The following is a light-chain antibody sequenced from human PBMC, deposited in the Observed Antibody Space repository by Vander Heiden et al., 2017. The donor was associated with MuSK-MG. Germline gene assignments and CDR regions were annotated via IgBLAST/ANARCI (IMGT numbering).Light chain of an antibody. CDR2: DVS. CDR3: CSYAGSYSRV. V-gene: IGLV2-11*01. Sequence: QSALTQPRSVSGSPGQSVTISCTGTSSDVGGYNYVSWYQQHPGKAPILMIYDVSKRPSGVPDRFSGSKSGNTASLTISGLQAEDEADYYCCSYAGSYSRVFGGGTKLTVL. J-gene: IGLJ3*02. CDR1: SSDVGGYNY.